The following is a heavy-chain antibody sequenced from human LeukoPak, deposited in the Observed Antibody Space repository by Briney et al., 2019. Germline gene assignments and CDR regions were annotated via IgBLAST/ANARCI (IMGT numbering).Heavy chain of an antibody. J-gene: IGHJ4*02. CDR1: EFSFTNAW. D-gene: IGHD3-22*01. CDR3: ARAIYYYDSSGYSEFDY. CDR2: IKSKTDGETT. Sequence: GGSLRLSCAASEFSFTNAWMSWVRQAPEKGLEWVGHIKSKTDGETTDYAAPVKGRFTISSDDSKNTLYLQMNSLKTEDTALYYCARAIYYYDSSGYSEFDYWGQGTLVTVSS. V-gene: IGHV3-15*01.